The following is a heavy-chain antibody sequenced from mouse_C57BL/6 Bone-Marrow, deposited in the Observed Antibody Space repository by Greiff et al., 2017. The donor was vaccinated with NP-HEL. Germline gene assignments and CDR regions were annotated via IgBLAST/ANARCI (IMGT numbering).Heavy chain of an antibody. CDR1: GYSFTSYY. CDR3: ARSDGKSFDY. CDR2: LYPGSGNT. J-gene: IGHJ2*01. Sequence: QVQLQQSGPELVKPGASVTISCTASGYSFTSYYIHWVKQRPGLGLEWIGWLYPGSGNTQYNEKFKGKATLTAETSSSTAYMQLSSLTAEDSAVYYCARSDGKSFDYWGQGTTLTVSS. V-gene: IGHV1-66*01. D-gene: IGHD2-1*01.